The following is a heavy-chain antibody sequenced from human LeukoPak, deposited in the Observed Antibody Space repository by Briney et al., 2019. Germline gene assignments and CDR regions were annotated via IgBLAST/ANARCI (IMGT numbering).Heavy chain of an antibody. CDR3: VRDQEQWMETLDY. J-gene: IGHJ4*02. D-gene: IGHD6-19*01. CDR2: IIWNRGSI. Sequence: PGGSLRLSCAASGFKFDNYAMHWVRQAPGKGLEWVSGIIWNRGSIAYANYVKGRFTISRDNAQNSLYLRMNSLRPEDTALYYCVRDQEQWMETLDYWGQGTLVTVSS. CDR1: GFKFDNYA. V-gene: IGHV3-9*01.